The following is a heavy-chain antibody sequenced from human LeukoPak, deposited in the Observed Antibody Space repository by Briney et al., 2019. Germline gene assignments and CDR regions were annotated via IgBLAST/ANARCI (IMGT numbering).Heavy chain of an antibody. V-gene: IGHV1-2*02. CDR3: ARSDVVVVTATTHFDY. Sequence: GASVKVSCKASVYTFTAYYIHWVRQAPGQGLEWMGWINPNSVVTNYAQNFQGRVTMTSDTSTYTTHMELSRLRSDDTAVYYCARSDVVVVTATTHFDYWGQGTLVTVSS. D-gene: IGHD2-15*01. J-gene: IGHJ4*02. CDR1: VYTFTAYY. CDR2: INPNSVVT.